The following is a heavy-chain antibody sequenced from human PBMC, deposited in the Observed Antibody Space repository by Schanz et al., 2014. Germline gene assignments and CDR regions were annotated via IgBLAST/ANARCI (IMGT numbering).Heavy chain of an antibody. CDR1: GFPFSDYF. J-gene: IGHJ5*02. CDR2: IGNGGVTI. CDR3: ARPAVWFGGNCFDP. Sequence: QVQLVDSGGGLVKPGGSLRLSCTASGFPFSDYFMAWIRQPPGRGLEWVSYIGNGGVTIYYADSVKGRFTISRDNSKNTLFLQMNSLRAEDTAVDYCARPAVWFGGNCFDPWGQGTLVTVAS. D-gene: IGHD3-10*01. V-gene: IGHV3-11*04.